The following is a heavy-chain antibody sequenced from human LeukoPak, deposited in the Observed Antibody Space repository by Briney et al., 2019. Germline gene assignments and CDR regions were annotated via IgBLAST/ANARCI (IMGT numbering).Heavy chain of an antibody. CDR2: IWYDGSNK. D-gene: IGHD3-22*01. CDR1: GFTFSNYG. Sequence: GGSLRLSCAASGFTFSNYGMYWVRQAPGKGLEWVAGIWYDGSNKYYVDSVKGRFTISRDNSNNTLYLQMNSLRAEDTAVFYCVREGYYYDSSGYSYYFDYWGQGTLVTVSS. CDR3: VREGYYYDSSGYSYYFDY. V-gene: IGHV3-33*01. J-gene: IGHJ4*02.